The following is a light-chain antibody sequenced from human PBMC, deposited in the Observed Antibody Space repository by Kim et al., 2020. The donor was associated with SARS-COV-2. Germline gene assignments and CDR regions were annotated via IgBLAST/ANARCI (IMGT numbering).Light chain of an antibody. CDR2: DAS. Sequence: STGERATRSCRASQSVSSYLAWYQQKPGQAPRLLIYDASNRATGIPARFSGSGSGTDFTLTISSLEPEDFAVYYCQQRSNWPPFTFGPGTKVDIK. V-gene: IGKV3-11*01. CDR1: QSVSSY. J-gene: IGKJ3*01. CDR3: QQRSNWPPFT.